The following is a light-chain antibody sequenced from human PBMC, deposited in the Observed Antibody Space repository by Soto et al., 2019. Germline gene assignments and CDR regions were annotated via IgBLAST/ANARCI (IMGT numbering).Light chain of an antibody. Sequence: QSVLTQPPSASGTPGQRVTISCSGGTSNIGSKYVYWYQQLPGTAPKLLIYDDKLRPSGVPDRFSGSKSGTSASLAISGLRSEDEADYYCAAWDDSLGGRVVFGGGTQLTVL. CDR1: TSNIGSKY. CDR2: DDK. CDR3: AAWDDSLGGRVV. V-gene: IGLV1-47*02. J-gene: IGLJ2*01.